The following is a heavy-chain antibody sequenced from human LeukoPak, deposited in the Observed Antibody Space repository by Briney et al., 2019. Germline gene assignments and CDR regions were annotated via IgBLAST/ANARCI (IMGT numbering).Heavy chain of an antibody. D-gene: IGHD1-26*01. J-gene: IGHJ4*02. CDR2: IYHTGRT. CDR1: GGSISNYY. Sequence: PSETLSLTCTVSGGSISNYYWSWIRQPPGKGLEWIGYIYHTGRTNYSPSLKSRVTMSVDASRNQFSLKLVSVTAADTAVYYCARDRGTTGYYYLDSWGQGILVTVSS. CDR3: ARDRGTTGYYYLDS. V-gene: IGHV4-59*01.